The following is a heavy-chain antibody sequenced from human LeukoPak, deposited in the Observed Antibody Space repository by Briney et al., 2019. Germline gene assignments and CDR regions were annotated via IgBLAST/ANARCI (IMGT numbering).Heavy chain of an antibody. CDR3: ARGGIQVSGIDEFDY. V-gene: IGHV3-13*01. Sequence: GGSLRLSCAASGSTFIDYDMHWVRQVIGKGLEWVSAIGIRGDTHYSGSVKGRFTISRENAESSLYLQMNSLRAEDTAVYYCARGGIQVSGIDEFDYWGQGTLVTVSS. CDR2: IGIRGDT. D-gene: IGHD6-19*01. J-gene: IGHJ4*02. CDR1: GSTFIDYD.